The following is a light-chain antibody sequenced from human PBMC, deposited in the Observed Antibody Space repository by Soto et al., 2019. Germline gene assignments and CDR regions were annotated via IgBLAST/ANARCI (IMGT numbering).Light chain of an antibody. CDR2: AAS. CDR1: QSISSY. J-gene: IGKJ5*01. V-gene: IGKV1-39*01. CDR3: QQSYSTPIT. Sequence: DIQMTQSPCSLSASAGGRVTITCLASQSISSYLNWYQQKPGKAPKLLIYAASSLQSGVPSRFSGSGSGTDFTLTISSLQPEDFATYYCQQSYSTPITFGQGTRLEIK.